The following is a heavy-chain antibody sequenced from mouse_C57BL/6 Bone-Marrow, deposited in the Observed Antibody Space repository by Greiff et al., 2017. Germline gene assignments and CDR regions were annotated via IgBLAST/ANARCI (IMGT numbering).Heavy chain of an antibody. J-gene: IGHJ3*01. D-gene: IGHD1-1*01. V-gene: IGHV5-9-1*02. Sequence: EVKLMESGEGLVKPGGSLKLSCAASGFTFSSYAMSWVRQTPEKRLEWVAYISSGGDYIYYADTVKGRFTISRDNARNTLYLQMSSLKSEDTAMYYCTRDRRGYYGSSEGFAYWGQGTLVTVSA. CDR1: GFTFSSYA. CDR2: ISSGGDYI. CDR3: TRDRRGYYGSSEGFAY.